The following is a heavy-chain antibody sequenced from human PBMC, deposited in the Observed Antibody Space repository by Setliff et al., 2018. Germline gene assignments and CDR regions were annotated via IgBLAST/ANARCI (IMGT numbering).Heavy chain of an antibody. CDR1: GGTFTYYY. J-gene: IGHJ4*02. CDR2: INHSGTT. V-gene: IGHV4-34*01. Sequence: PSETLSLTCAPSGGTFTYYYWTWIRQPPGKGLEWIGEINHSGTTNYNPSLRSRVTISIDSSRFQFSLNLRSVTAADTAVYYCARGRNVAIRLLDSWSQGNLVTSP. D-gene: IGHD6-6*01. CDR3: ARGRNVAIRLLDS.